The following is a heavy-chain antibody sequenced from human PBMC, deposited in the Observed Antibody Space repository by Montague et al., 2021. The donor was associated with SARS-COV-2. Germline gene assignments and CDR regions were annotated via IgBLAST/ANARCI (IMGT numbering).Heavy chain of an antibody. CDR2: INQDETAK. CDR1: GFTFSNAW. V-gene: IGHV3-7*01. J-gene: IGHJ4*02. D-gene: IGHD3/OR15-3a*01. CDR3: ARSPRGSGTGWLDY. Sequence: SLRLSCAASGFTFSNAWMSWVRQAPGKGLQWVANINQDETAKTYVDSVKGRFTISRDNAKNSLILQMNSLKDEDTAVYYCARSPRGSGTGWLDYWGQGTLVTVSS.